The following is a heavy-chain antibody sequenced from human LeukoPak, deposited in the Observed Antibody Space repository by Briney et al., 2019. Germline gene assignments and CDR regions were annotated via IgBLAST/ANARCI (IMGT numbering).Heavy chain of an antibody. D-gene: IGHD6-19*01. CDR2: IRYDGSKK. CDR3: AKWYSSGWYSSEYFQH. CDR1: GFTFSSYG. Sequence: GGSLRLSCAASGFTFSSYGMHWVRQAPGKGLEWVAFIRYDGSKKYYADSVKGRFTISRDNSKNTLYLQMNSLRAEDTAVYYCAKWYSSGWYSSEYFQHWGQGTLVTVSS. V-gene: IGHV3-30*02. J-gene: IGHJ1*01.